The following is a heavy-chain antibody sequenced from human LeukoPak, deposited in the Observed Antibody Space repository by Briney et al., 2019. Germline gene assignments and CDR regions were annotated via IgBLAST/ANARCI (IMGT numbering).Heavy chain of an antibody. D-gene: IGHD3-22*01. CDR3: ASHYDSSGYYYRFDY. V-gene: IGHV4-39*01. CDR1: GGSISSSSYY. CDR2: IYYSGST. Sequence: SETLSLTCTVSGGSISSSSYYWGWIRQPPGKGLEWIGSIYYSGSTYYNPSLKSRVTISVDTSKNQFSLKLSSVTAADTAVYYCASHYDSSGYYYRFDYWGQGTLVTVSS. J-gene: IGHJ4*02.